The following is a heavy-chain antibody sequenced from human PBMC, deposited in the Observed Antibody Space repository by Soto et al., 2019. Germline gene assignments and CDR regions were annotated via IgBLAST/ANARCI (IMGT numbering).Heavy chain of an antibody. CDR2: ISGSGGST. CDR1: GFTFSNAW. D-gene: IGHD3-9*01. J-gene: IGHJ4*02. V-gene: IGHV3-23*01. CDR3: AKDQTYYDILTGYFDY. Sequence: AGGSLRLSCGASGFTFSNAWMSWVRQAPGQGLEWVSAISGSGGSTYYADSVKGRFTISRDNSKNTLYLQMNSLRAEDTAVYYCAKDQTYYDILTGYFDYWGQGTLVTVSS.